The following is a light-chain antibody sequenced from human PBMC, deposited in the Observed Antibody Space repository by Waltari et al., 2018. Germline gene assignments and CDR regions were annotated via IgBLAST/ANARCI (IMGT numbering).Light chain of an antibody. CDR3: ATWDDSPTGRWV. CDR1: QSTVGDNA. J-gene: IGLJ3*02. V-gene: IGLV1-44*01. CDR2: RND. Sequence: QSLLTQPPSASGTPGQRVTISCSGRQSTVGDNAVNWYHQAPGTAPKLVIYRNDQRPSGVPDRFTASKSGTSASLAISGLQSEDEGDYYCATWDDSPTGRWVFGGGTRVTVL.